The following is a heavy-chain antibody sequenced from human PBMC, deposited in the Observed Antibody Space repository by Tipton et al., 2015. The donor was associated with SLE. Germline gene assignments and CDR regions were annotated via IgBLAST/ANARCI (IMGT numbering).Heavy chain of an antibody. J-gene: IGHJ4*02. D-gene: IGHD3-16*01. Sequence: GSLRLSCAASGFTYSGYAMHWVRQALGKGLEWVAFIRADGSNKDYADSVKGRFTISRDNSKNTLYLQMNRLRVEDTAVYYCAGGTGAYFDHWGQGTLVTVSS. CDR2: IRADGSNK. V-gene: IGHV3-30*02. CDR1: GFTYSGYA. CDR3: AGGTGAYFDH.